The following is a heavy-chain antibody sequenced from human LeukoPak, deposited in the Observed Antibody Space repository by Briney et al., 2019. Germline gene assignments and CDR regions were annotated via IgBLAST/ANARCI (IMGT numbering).Heavy chain of an antibody. J-gene: IGHJ3*02. Sequence: ALVKVSCKASGYTFTNYGISWVRQAPGQGLEWMGWISAYNGNTNYAQKLQGRVTMTTDTSTSTAYMELRSLRSDDTAMYYCARVKAVAGTGGGAFDIWGQGTMVTVSS. V-gene: IGHV1-18*01. CDR2: ISAYNGNT. D-gene: IGHD6-19*01. CDR3: ARVKAVAGTGGGAFDI. CDR1: GYTFTNYG.